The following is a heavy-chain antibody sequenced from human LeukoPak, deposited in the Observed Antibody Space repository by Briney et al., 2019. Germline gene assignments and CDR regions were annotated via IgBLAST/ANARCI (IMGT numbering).Heavy chain of an antibody. CDR2: IYNSGST. CDR3: ARENSNSWYLDY. V-gene: IGHV4-59*01. J-gene: IGHJ4*02. D-gene: IGHD6-13*01. CDR1: GGSISTYY. Sequence: SETLSLTCTVTGGSISTYYWSWIRQPPGEGLEWTGYIYNSGSTNYNPSLQSRVTISVDTSKNQFSLKLSSVTAADTALYYCARENSNSWYLDYWGQGTLVSVSS.